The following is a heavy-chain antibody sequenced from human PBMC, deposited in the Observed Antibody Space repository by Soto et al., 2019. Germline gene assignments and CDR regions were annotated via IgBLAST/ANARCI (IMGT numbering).Heavy chain of an antibody. Sequence: QVQLQQWGAGLLKPSETLSLTCAVYGGSFSGYYWSWIRQPPGKGLEWIGEINHSGSTNSNPSLKSRVTISVDTSKNQFSLKLSSVTAADTAVYYCARDGRVVATPFDYWGQGTLVTVSS. CDR1: GGSFSGYY. CDR3: ARDGRVVATPFDY. D-gene: IGHD2-15*01. CDR2: INHSGST. J-gene: IGHJ4*02. V-gene: IGHV4-34*01.